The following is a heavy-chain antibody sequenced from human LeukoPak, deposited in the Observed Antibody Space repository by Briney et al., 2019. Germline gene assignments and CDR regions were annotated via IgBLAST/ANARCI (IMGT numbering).Heavy chain of an antibody. CDR1: GFSFDSYW. Sequence: GGSLRLSCAASGFSFDSYWMSWVRQAPGKGLEWVANIKHDLSEKYYVDSVKGRFTISRDNSKNTLYLQMNSLRAEDTAVYYCAKVSGWYRVYYFDYWGQGTLVTVS. D-gene: IGHD6-19*01. CDR3: AKVSGWYRVYYFDY. V-gene: IGHV3-7*03. J-gene: IGHJ4*02. CDR2: IKHDLSEK.